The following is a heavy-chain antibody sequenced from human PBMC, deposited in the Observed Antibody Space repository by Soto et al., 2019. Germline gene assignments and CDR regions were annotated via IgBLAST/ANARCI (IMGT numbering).Heavy chain of an antibody. D-gene: IGHD3-10*01. V-gene: IGHV4-59*12. CDR1: GGSISSYY. Sequence: SETLSLTCTVSGGSISSYYWSWIRQPPGKGLEWIGEIYHSGSTNYNPSLKSRVTISVDKSKNQFSLKLSSVTAADTAVYYCASRGRLGWFGELLTDYWGQGTLVTVSS. CDR3: ASRGRLGWFGELLTDY. CDR2: IYHSGST. J-gene: IGHJ4*02.